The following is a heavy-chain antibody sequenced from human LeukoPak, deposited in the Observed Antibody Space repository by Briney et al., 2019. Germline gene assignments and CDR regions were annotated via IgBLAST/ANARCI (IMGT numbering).Heavy chain of an antibody. CDR1: GYSFTSFW. CDR2: IYPADSDI. D-gene: IGHD6-6*01. CDR3: ARPYSNSHPGWMDV. J-gene: IGHJ6*03. Sequence: GESLKISCKGSGYSFTSFWIAWVRQTPGKGLERMGIIYPADSDIRYSPSFQGQVTISADKSITTAYLQWSTLKASDTAIYYCARPYSNSHPGWMDVWGRGTTVTVSS. V-gene: IGHV5-51*01.